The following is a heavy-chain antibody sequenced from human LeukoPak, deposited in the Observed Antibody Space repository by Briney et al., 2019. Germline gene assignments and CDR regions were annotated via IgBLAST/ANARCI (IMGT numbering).Heavy chain of an antibody. CDR2: IIPILGIA. CDR3: ARHSSWYVENWFDP. V-gene: IGHV1-69*04. D-gene: IGHD6-13*01. J-gene: IGHJ5*02. CDR1: GGTFSSYA. Sequence: ASVKVSCKASGGTFSSYAISWVRQAPGQGPEWMGRIIPILGIANYAQKFQGRVTITADKSTSTAYMELSSLRSEDTAVYYCARHSSWYVENWFDPWGQGTLVTVSS.